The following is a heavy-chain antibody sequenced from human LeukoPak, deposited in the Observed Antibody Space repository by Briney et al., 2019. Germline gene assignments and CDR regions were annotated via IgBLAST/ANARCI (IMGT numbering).Heavy chain of an antibody. CDR1: GSSISTYY. V-gene: IGHV4-59*01. Sequence: PSETLSLTCTVSGSSISTYYWSWVRQPPGKGLEWIGYIYYSGSTNYNPSLKSRVTMLVDTSKNQFSLKLSSVTAAGTAVYYCARGIKYYYGSGTYHYFDFWGQGTLVTVSS. D-gene: IGHD3-10*01. CDR2: IYYSGST. J-gene: IGHJ4*02. CDR3: ARGIKYYYGSGTYHYFDF.